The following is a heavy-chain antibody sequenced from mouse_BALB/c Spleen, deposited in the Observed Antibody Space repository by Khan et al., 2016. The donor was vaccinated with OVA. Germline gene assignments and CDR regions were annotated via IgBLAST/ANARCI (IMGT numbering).Heavy chain of an antibody. CDR3: ARAYYRYDGYYAMDY. Sequence: QVQLKQSGPGLVAPSQSLSITCTVSGFSLSRYNIHWVRQPPGKGLNWLGMIWGGGGTDYNSTLKSRLSISKDNSKSQVFLRMNSLQTDDTAMYDCARAYYRYDGYYAMDYWGQGTSVTVSS. J-gene: IGHJ4*01. CDR1: GFSLSRYN. D-gene: IGHD2-14*01. CDR2: IWGGGGT. V-gene: IGHV2-6-4*01.